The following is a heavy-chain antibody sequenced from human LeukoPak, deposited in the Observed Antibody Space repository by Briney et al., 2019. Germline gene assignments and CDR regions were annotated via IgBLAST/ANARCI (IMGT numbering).Heavy chain of an antibody. D-gene: IGHD5-12*01. Sequence: GGSLRLSCAASGFTVSSNYMSWVRQAPGKGLEWVSYISSSGSTIYYADSVKGRFTISRDNAKNSLYLQMNSLRAEDTAVYYCARGRGYSGPDYWGQGTLVTVSS. CDR3: ARGRGYSGPDY. CDR2: ISSSGSTI. V-gene: IGHV3-11*01. J-gene: IGHJ4*02. CDR1: GFTVSSNY.